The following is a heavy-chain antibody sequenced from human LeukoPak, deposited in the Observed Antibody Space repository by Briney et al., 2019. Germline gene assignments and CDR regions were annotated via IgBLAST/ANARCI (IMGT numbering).Heavy chain of an antibody. D-gene: IGHD6-13*01. Sequence: ASVKVSCKASGYTVTGYYMHWVRQAPGQGLEWMGWINPNSGGTNYAQKFQGRVTMTRDTSISTAYMELSRLRSDDTAVYYCARVRSNIAAAGPALNYWGRGTLVTVSS. J-gene: IGHJ4*02. CDR1: GYTVTGYY. V-gene: IGHV1-2*02. CDR2: INPNSGGT. CDR3: ARVRSNIAAAGPALNY.